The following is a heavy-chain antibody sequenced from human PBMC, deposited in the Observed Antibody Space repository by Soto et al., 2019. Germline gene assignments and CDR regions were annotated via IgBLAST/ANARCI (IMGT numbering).Heavy chain of an antibody. CDR3: ARGDLGGFDL. V-gene: IGHV3-74*01. D-gene: IGHD2-21*02. J-gene: IGHJ3*01. Sequence: EVQLVESEGGLVQRGGSLRLSCAASGFTFNYYWMHWVRQAPGQGLVWVAHIQNDGSRTTYADYVKGRFTISRDNAKNTMYLQINSLRAEDTAVYYCARGDLGGFDLWGQGTTVTVSS. CDR2: IQNDGSRT. CDR1: GFTFNYYW.